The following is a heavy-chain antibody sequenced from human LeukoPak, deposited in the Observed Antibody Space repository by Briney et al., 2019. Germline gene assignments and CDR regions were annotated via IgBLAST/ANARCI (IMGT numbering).Heavy chain of an antibody. CDR3: ARGGLLALNFWSGSLYYMDV. CDR1: GFTFSSYA. J-gene: IGHJ6*03. Sequence: GGSLRLSCAASGFTFSSYAMHWVRQAPGKGLEWVAVISYDGSNKYYADSVKGRFTISRDNSKNSLYLQMNSLRAEDTAVYYCARGGLLALNFWSGSLYYMDVWGKGTTVTVSS. CDR2: ISYDGSNK. D-gene: IGHD3-3*01. V-gene: IGHV3-30*04.